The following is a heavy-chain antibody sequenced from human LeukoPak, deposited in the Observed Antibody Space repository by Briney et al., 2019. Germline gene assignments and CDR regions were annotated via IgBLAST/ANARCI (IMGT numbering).Heavy chain of an antibody. CDR1: GDSISSGDYY. J-gene: IGHJ4*02. CDR2: ISSSGST. D-gene: IGHD1-26*01. Sequence: SETLSLTCTVSGDSISSGDYYWSWIRQPAGKGLEWIGRISSSGSTNYNPSLKSRVTISVDTSKNQFSLKLSSVTAADTAVYYCATDSVGGTTAFDYWGQGTLVTVSS. V-gene: IGHV4-61*02. CDR3: ATDSVGGTTAFDY.